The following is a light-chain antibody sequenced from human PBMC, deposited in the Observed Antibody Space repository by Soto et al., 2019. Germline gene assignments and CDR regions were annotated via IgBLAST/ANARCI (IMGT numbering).Light chain of an antibody. CDR3: QQYNSYL. V-gene: IGKV1-5*01. CDR2: DAS. CDR1: QSISSW. Sequence: IQRTQSASALSASLGDRRTITCRASQSISSWLAWYPQKPGKAPKLLIYDASSLESGVPSSFSGSGSGTEFTLTIIRLQPDAFATYYCQQYNSYLFGQGTKVDIK. J-gene: IGKJ1*01.